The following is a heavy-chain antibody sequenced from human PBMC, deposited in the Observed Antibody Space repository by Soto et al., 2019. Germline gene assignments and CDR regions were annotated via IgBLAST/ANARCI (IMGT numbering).Heavy chain of an antibody. CDR2: INPSGGST. Sequence: ASVKVSCKASGYTFTSYYMHWVRQAPGQGREWMGIINPSGGSTSYAQKFQGRVTMTRDTSTSTVYMELSSLRSEDTAVYYCARDEPNIAVAGHDAFDIWGQGTMVTVS. J-gene: IGHJ3*02. CDR1: GYTFTSYY. D-gene: IGHD6-19*01. V-gene: IGHV1-46*01. CDR3: ARDEPNIAVAGHDAFDI.